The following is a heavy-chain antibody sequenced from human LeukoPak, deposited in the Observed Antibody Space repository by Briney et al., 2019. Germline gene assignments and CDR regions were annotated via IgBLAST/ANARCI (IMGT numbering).Heavy chain of an antibody. CDR1: GFTFSTYA. CDR3: AKGPLTEVAGTTWDY. Sequence: GGSLRLSCAASGFTFSTYAMSWVRLAPGKGLEWVSAIGGSGGSTYYADSVKGRFTISRDNSKNTLYVQMSSLRAEDTAVYYCAKGPLTEVAGTTWDYWGQGTLVTVSS. D-gene: IGHD6-19*01. CDR2: IGGSGGST. J-gene: IGHJ4*02. V-gene: IGHV3-23*01.